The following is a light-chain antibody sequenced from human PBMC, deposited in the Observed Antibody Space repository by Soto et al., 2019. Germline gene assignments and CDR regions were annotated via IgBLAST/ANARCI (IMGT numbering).Light chain of an antibody. CDR1: QSVSGN. CDR3: QQYNDWPLT. J-gene: IGKJ1*01. CDR2: GAF. Sequence: EIVMTQSPVTLSVSPGERVTLSCRASQSVSGNLAWYQQKPGQAPSLLIYGAFTRATGIPARFSGTGSGTEFTLTISSLQSEDFALYYCQQYNDWPLTFGQGTKVDIK. V-gene: IGKV3-15*01.